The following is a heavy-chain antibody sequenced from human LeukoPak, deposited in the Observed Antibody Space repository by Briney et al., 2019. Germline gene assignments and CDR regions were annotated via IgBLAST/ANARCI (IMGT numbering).Heavy chain of an antibody. Sequence: SETLSLTCAVYGGSFSGYYWSWIRQPPGKGLEWIGEINHSGSTNYNPSLKSRVTISVDTSKNQFSLKLTSVTAADTAVYYCARSYFGSGSYFRYWGQGTPVTVPS. J-gene: IGHJ4*02. CDR1: GGSFSGYY. CDR3: ARSYFGSGSYFRY. V-gene: IGHV4-34*01. D-gene: IGHD3-10*01. CDR2: INHSGST.